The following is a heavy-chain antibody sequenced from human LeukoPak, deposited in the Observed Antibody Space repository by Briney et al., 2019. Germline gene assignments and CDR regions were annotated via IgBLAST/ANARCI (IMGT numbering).Heavy chain of an antibody. Sequence: NPSETLSLTCAVSGYSISSSNWWGWIRQPPGKGLEWIGYIYYSGSTYYNPSLKSRVTMSVDTSKNQFSLKLSSVTAVDTAVYYCARMPRLYPGAGVATTGGSFDYWGQGTLVTVSS. CDR1: GYSISSSNW. CDR2: IYYSGST. CDR3: ARMPRLYPGAGVATTGGSFDY. V-gene: IGHV4-28*01. J-gene: IGHJ4*02. D-gene: IGHD5-12*01.